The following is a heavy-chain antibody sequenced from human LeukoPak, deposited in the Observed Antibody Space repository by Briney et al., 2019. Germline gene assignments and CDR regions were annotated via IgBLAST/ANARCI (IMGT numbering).Heavy chain of an antibody. V-gene: IGHV3-7*03. CDR3: AGSAAMRLIGYY. D-gene: IGHD2-2*01. CDR1: GFTFSSYW. J-gene: IGHJ4*02. Sequence: AGRSLRLSCAASGFTFSSYWMSWVRQAPGKGLEWVANIKQDGSEKYYVDSVKGRFTISRDNAKNSLYLQMNSLRAEDTAVYYCAGSAAMRLIGYYWGQGTLVTVSS. CDR2: IKQDGSEK.